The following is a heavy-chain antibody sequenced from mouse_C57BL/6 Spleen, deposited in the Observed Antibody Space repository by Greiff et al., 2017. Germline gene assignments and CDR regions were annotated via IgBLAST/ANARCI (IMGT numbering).Heavy chain of an antibody. Sequence: QVQLKQSGAELVKPGASVKISCKASGYAFSSYWMNWVKQRPGKGLEWIGQIYPGDGDTNYNGKFKGKATLTADKSSSTAYMQLSSLTSEDSAVYFCASLDSSGPAWFAYWGQGTLVTVSA. CDR2: IYPGDGDT. D-gene: IGHD3-2*02. V-gene: IGHV1-80*01. J-gene: IGHJ3*01. CDR3: ASLDSSGPAWFAY. CDR1: GYAFSSYW.